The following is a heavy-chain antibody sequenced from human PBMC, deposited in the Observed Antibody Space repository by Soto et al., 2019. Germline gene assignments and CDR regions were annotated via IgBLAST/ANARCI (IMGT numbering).Heavy chain of an antibody. CDR1: GYTFTSYY. Sequence: ASVKVSCKASGYTFTSYYMHWVRQAPGQGLEWMGIINPSGCSTSYAQKFQGRVTMTRDTSTSTVYMELSSLRSEDTAVYYCARECGILTGCPSWGQGTLVTVSS. D-gene: IGHD3-9*01. J-gene: IGHJ4*02. CDR2: INPSGCST. CDR3: ARECGILTGCPS. V-gene: IGHV1-46*01.